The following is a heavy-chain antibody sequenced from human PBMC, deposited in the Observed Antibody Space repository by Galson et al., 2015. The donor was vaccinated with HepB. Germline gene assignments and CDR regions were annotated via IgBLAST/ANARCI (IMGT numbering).Heavy chain of an antibody. D-gene: IGHD2-15*01. CDR1: GYTFTSYG. CDR3: ARDIYCSGGSCAAYYYCYYGMDV. Sequence: SVKVSCKASGYTFTSYGISWVRQAPGQGLEWMGWISAYNGNTNYAQKLQGRVTMTTDTSTSTAYMELRSLRSDDTAVYYCARDIYCSGGSCAAYYYCYYGMDVWGQGTTVTVSS. V-gene: IGHV1-18*01. J-gene: IGHJ6*02. CDR2: ISAYNGNT.